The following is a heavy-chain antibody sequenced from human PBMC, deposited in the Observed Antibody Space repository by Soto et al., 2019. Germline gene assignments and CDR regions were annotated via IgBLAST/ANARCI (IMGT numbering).Heavy chain of an antibody. D-gene: IGHD2-15*01. J-gene: IGHJ4*02. CDR1: GGSVTSGNYY. Sequence: SETLSLTCTVSGGSVTSGNYYWSWIRQPPGKGLEWIGHIYYSGSTNYNPSLKSRVTISVDASKNQFSLKLSSVTAADTAIYYCARGRVVALFLDYLGPGTRVPVSS. CDR2: IYYSGST. CDR3: ARGRVVALFLDY. V-gene: IGHV4-61*01.